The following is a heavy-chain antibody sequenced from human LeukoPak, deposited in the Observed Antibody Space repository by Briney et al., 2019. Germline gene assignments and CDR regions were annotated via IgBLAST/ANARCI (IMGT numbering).Heavy chain of an antibody. CDR2: IRYDGSNK. Sequence: GGSLRLSCAASGFTFSSYGMHWVRQAPGKGLEWVAFIRYDGSNKYYADSVKGRFTIPRDNSKNTLYLQMNSLRAEDTAVYYCAKDRLVESYAFDIWGQGTMVTVSS. V-gene: IGHV3-30*02. CDR1: GFTFSSYG. CDR3: AKDRLVESYAFDI. J-gene: IGHJ3*02. D-gene: IGHD2-2*01.